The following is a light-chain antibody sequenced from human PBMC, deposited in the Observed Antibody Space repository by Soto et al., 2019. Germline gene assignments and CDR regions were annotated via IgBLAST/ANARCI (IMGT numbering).Light chain of an antibody. CDR2: LGS. V-gene: IGKV2-28*01. CDR3: MQALQTPWK. Sequence: DIVVTQSPLSLPFTPGDPSSISCRSSQSLLHINGYNYLDWYLQKPGQSPQLLIYLGSNRASGVPDRFSGSGSGTDFTLKISRVEAEDVGVYYCMQALQTPWKFGQGTRWIS. CDR1: QSLLHINGYNY. J-gene: IGKJ1*01.